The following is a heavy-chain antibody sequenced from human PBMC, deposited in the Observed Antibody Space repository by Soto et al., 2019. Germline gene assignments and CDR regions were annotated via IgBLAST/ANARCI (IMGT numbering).Heavy chain of an antibody. CDR3: ARGRQQVGY. J-gene: IGHJ4*02. V-gene: IGHV4-34*01. CDR1: GGSFSGYY. D-gene: IGHD3-10*01. CDR2: INHSGST. Sequence: PSETLSLTCAVYGGSFSGYYWSWIRQPPGKGLEWIGEINHSGSTNYNPSLKSRVTISVDTSKNQFSLKLSSVTAADTAVYYCARGRQQVGYWGQGTLVTVS.